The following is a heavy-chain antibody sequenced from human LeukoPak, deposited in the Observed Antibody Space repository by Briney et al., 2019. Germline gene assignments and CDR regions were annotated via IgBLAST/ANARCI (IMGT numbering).Heavy chain of an antibody. CDR3: ARGGNSGWRTPNDDY. D-gene: IGHD6-19*01. J-gene: IGHJ4*02. V-gene: IGHV1-18*01. CDR2: VSGYNGNT. CDR1: GYTFTSYG. Sequence: ASVKVSCKASGYTFTSYGISWVRQAPGQGLEWMGWVSGYNGNTNYAQKLLGRVTMTTDTSTSTAYMELRSLRSEDTAVYYCARGGNSGWRTPNDDYWGQGTLVTVSS.